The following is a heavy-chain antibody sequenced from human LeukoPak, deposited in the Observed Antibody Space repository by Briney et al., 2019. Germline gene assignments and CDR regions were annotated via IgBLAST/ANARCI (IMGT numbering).Heavy chain of an antibody. CDR2: IRSKANSYAT. Sequence: KPGGSLRLSCAASGFTFSGSAMHWVRQASGKGLEWVGRIRSKANSYATAYAALVKGRFTISRDDSKNTAYLQMNSLKTEDTAVYYCTTLTRYCSGGSCYDYWGQGTLVTVSS. J-gene: IGHJ4*02. CDR3: TTLTRYCSGGSCYDY. V-gene: IGHV3-73*01. CDR1: GFTFSGSA. D-gene: IGHD2-15*01.